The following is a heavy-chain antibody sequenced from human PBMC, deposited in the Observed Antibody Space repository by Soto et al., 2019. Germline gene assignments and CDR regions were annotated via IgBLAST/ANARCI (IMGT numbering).Heavy chain of an antibody. V-gene: IGHV3-30*18. CDR3: AKDPLSVITGTKGYGMDV. Sequence: LRLSCAASGFTFSSYGMHWVRQAPGKGLEWVAVISYDGSNKYYADSVKGRFTISRDNSKNTLYLQMNSLRAEDTAVYYCAKDPLSVITGTKGYGMDVWGQGTTVTVSS. J-gene: IGHJ6*02. CDR1: GFTFSSYG. D-gene: IGHD1-7*01. CDR2: ISYDGSNK.